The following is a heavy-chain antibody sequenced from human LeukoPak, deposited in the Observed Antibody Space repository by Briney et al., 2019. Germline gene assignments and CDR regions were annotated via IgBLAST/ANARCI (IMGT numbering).Heavy chain of an antibody. CDR3: AKDAQRGFDYSNSLEY. J-gene: IGHJ4*02. CDR2: IWSDGSEK. Sequence: GGSLRLSCAASGLTYSHFGMHWVRQAPGKGLEWVAVIWSDGSEKYYGDAVKGRFTISRDNSRNTLYLQMNNLRDDDTAVYFCAKDAQRGFDYSNSLEYWGQGTLVIVSS. V-gene: IGHV3-33*06. CDR1: GLTYSHFG. D-gene: IGHD4-11*01.